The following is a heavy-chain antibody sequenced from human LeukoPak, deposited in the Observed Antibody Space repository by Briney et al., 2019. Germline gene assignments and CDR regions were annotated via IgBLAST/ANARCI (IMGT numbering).Heavy chain of an antibody. CDR3: AKERRTIVVVTSELDY. Sequence: GGSLRLSCAASGFTVSSNYMTWVRQAPGKGLEWVSVIYSDGSTYYADSVKGRFTISRDNSKNTLYLQMNSLRAEDTAVYYCAKERRTIVVVTSELDYWGQGTLVTVSS. CDR1: GFTVSSNY. D-gene: IGHD3-22*01. J-gene: IGHJ4*02. CDR2: IYSDGST. V-gene: IGHV3-66*01.